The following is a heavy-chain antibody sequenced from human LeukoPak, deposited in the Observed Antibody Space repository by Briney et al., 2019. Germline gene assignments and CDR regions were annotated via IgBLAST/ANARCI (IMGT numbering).Heavy chain of an antibody. CDR1: GFTFSNYA. Sequence: GGSLRLSCAAPGFTFSNYAMSWVRQAPGKGLEWVSAISGSGGSTYYADSVKGRFTISRDNSKNTLYLQMNSLRAEDTAVYYCAKSAAAGYYYYYYMDVWGKGTTVTVSS. J-gene: IGHJ6*03. CDR3: AKSAAAGYYYYYYMDV. D-gene: IGHD6-13*01. CDR2: ISGSGGST. V-gene: IGHV3-23*01.